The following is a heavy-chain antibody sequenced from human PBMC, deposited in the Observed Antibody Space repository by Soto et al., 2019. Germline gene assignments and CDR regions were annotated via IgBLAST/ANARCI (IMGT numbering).Heavy chain of an antibody. CDR2: IYYSGST. V-gene: IGHV4-39*01. Sequence: SETLSLTCTVSGGSVSSGSYYWGWIRQPPGKGLEWIGSIYYSGSTYYNPSLKSRVTISVDTFKNQFSLKLSSVTAADTAVYYCARPGVLAAAGFLEDYGMDVWGQGTTVTVSS. CDR1: GGSVSSGSYY. J-gene: IGHJ6*02. D-gene: IGHD6-13*01. CDR3: ARPGVLAAAGFLEDYGMDV.